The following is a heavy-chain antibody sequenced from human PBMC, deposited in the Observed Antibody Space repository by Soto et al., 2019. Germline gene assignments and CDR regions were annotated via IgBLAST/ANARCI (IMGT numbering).Heavy chain of an antibody. J-gene: IGHJ4*02. CDR3: ATSYGSGSSPFDY. CDR1: GDTFSFYT. D-gene: IGHD3-10*01. Sequence: QVQLVQSGAEVKKPGSSVKVSCKASGDTFSFYTLNWVRQAPGQGFEWVGRVNPILAMSSSAHKFQGRVSXXXAXXTGTAYMELRSLRSDDTAVYYCATSYGSGSSPFDYWGQGTLVTVSS. V-gene: IGHV1-69*02. CDR2: VNPILAMS.